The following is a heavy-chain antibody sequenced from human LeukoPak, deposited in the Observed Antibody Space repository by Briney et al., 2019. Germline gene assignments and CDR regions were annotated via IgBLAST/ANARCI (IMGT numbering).Heavy chain of an antibody. CDR3: ARDFYYGSGSQGDFDY. Sequence: GGSLRLSCAASGFTFSSYAMSWVRQAPGKGLEWVSAISGSGGSTYYADSVKGRFTISRDNSKNTLYLQMNSLRAEDTAVYYCARDFYYGSGSQGDFDYWGQGTLVTVSS. J-gene: IGHJ4*02. D-gene: IGHD3-10*01. CDR2: ISGSGGST. V-gene: IGHV3-23*01. CDR1: GFTFSSYA.